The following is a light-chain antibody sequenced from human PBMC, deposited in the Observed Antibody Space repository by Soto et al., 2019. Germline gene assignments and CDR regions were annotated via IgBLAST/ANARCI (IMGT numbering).Light chain of an antibody. CDR2: AAS. J-gene: IGKJ4*01. CDR3: QQSFSTPLI. Sequence: DIQVTQSPSSLSASVGDRVTITCRASQSISSYLNWYQQKPGKAPKVLIYAASSLPSGVPSRFSGSGSGTHSTLTISRLQPEDFATYYCQQSFSTPLIFGGGTKVEIK. CDR1: QSISSY. V-gene: IGKV1-39*01.